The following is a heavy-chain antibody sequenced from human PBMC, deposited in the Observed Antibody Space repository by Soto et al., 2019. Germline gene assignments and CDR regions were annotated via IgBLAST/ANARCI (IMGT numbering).Heavy chain of an antibody. CDR2: ISGSGGST. CDR3: AKVVGLGYCSGGSCYLGAFDI. J-gene: IGHJ3*02. D-gene: IGHD2-15*01. V-gene: IGHV3-23*01. CDR1: GFTFSSYA. Sequence: EVQLLESGGGLVQPGGSLRLSCAASGFTFSSYAMSWVRQAPGKGLEWVSAISGSGGSTYYADSVKGRFTISRDNSKNTLYLQMNSLRAEDTAVYHCAKVVGLGYCSGGSCYLGAFDIWGQGTMVTVSS.